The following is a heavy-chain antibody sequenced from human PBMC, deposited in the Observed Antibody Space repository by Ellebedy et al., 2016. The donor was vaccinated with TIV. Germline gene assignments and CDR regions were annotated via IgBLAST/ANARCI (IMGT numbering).Heavy chain of an antibody. D-gene: IGHD5-12*01. Sequence: GSLRLSXTVSGGSISSYYWSWIRQPPGKGLEWIGYIYYSGSTYYNPSLKSRVTISVDTSKNQFSLKLSSVTAADTAVYYCARVGYSGYPSKYYFDYWGQGTLVTVSS. CDR2: IYYSGST. V-gene: IGHV4-59*08. CDR3: ARVGYSGYPSKYYFDY. CDR1: GGSISSYY. J-gene: IGHJ4*02.